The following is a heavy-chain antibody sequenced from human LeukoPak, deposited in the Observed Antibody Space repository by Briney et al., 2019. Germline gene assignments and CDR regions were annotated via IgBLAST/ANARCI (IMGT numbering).Heavy chain of an antibody. Sequence: GASVKVSCKASGYTFTNYGISWVRQAPGQGLEWMGWINPYNYNTDYAQKFQDRVTMTTDTSTTTAYMELRSLRSDDTAVYYCARGGVGWYEDYWGQGTLVTVSS. CDR2: INPYNYNT. D-gene: IGHD6-19*01. J-gene: IGHJ4*02. V-gene: IGHV1-18*01. CDR3: ARGGVGWYEDY. CDR1: GYTFTNYG.